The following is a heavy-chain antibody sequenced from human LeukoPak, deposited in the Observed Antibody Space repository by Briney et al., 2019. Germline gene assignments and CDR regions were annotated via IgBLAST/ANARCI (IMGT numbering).Heavy chain of an antibody. J-gene: IGHJ5*02. Sequence: GASVKVSCKASGYTFTSYYMRWVRQAPGQGLEWMGLINPSGSSTSYAQKFQGRLSLTRDMSTSTDYMELSSLRSEDTAVYYCARDNSVGDTAWWFDPWGQGTLVTVSS. CDR2: INPSGSST. CDR1: GYTFTSYY. D-gene: IGHD1-26*01. CDR3: ARDNSVGDTAWWFDP. V-gene: IGHV1-46*01.